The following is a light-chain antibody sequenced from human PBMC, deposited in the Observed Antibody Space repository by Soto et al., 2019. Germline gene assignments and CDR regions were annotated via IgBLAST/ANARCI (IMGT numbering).Light chain of an antibody. Sequence: ILLTQSPSSLSASVVDIVTITCRASQGIDTSLAWYQQKPGKAPKLLIYAASSLQSGVPSRFSGSGSGTEFTLTISSLQPDDFATYYCQQYTSYWTFGQGTKVDIK. V-gene: IGKV1-9*01. CDR3: QQYTSYWT. CDR1: QGIDTS. J-gene: IGKJ1*01. CDR2: AAS.